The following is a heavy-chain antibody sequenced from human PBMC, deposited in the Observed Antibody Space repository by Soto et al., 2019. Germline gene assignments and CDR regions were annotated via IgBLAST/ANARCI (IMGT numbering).Heavy chain of an antibody. Sequence: QVQLQESGPGLVKPSETLSLTCVVSGASIASSEWWTWVRQPPGKGLEWIGHIYHSGSTRYNPSLNSRVIISVDKSKNQFSLNLNSGTAADTAMYYCARVGISGYFDCWGQGTLVTVSS. CDR3: ARVGISGYFDC. CDR2: IYHSGST. J-gene: IGHJ4*02. D-gene: IGHD6-19*01. V-gene: IGHV4-4*02. CDR1: GASIASSEW.